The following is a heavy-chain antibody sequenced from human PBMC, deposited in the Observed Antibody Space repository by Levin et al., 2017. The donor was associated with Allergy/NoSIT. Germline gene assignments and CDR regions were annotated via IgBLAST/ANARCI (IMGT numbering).Heavy chain of an antibody. CDR3: ARDQDSSGWYWEFPYYDYYGMDV. CDR2: ISAYNGNT. V-gene: IGHV1-18*01. CDR1: GYTFTSYG. D-gene: IGHD6-19*01. Sequence: ASVKVSCKASGYTFTSYGISWVRQAPGQGLEWMGWISAYNGNTNYAQKLQGRVTMTTDTSTSTAYMELRSLRSDDTAVYYCARDQDSSGWYWEFPYYDYYGMDVWGQGTTVTVSS. J-gene: IGHJ6*02.